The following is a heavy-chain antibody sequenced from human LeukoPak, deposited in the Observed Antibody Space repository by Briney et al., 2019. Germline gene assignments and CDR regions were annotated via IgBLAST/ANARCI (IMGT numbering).Heavy chain of an antibody. CDR2: ISYDGSNK. CDR1: GFTFSSYG. Sequence: GGSLRLSCAASGFTFSSYGMHWVRQAPGKGLEWVAVISYDGSNKYYADSVKGRFTISRDNSKNTLYLQMNSLRAEDTAVYYCAKDHTPFLEWLPVTPLPNPLVDYWGQGTLAPSPQ. J-gene: IGHJ4*02. V-gene: IGHV3-30*18. CDR3: AKDHTPFLEWLPVTPLPNPLVDY. D-gene: IGHD3-3*01.